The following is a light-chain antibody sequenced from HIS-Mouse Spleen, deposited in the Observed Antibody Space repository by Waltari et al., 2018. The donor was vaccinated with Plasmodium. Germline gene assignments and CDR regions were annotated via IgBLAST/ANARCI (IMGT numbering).Light chain of an antibody. V-gene: IGLV2-23*01. CDR3: CSYAGSSTYV. J-gene: IGLJ1*01. Sequence: QSALTQPASVSGSPGQSITISCTGTSSDVGSYNLVSCYQQHPVKAPKLMIYEGSKRPSGVSNRFSGSKSGNTASLTISGLQAEDEADYYCCSYAGSSTYVFGTGTKVTVL. CDR1: SSDVGSYNL. CDR2: EGS.